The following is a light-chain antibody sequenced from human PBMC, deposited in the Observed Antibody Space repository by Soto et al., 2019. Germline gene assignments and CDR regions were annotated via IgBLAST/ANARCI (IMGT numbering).Light chain of an antibody. CDR1: SSDVGTYNL. CDR3: CSYAGSSPFEV. Sequence: QSVLTQPASVSGSPGQSITISCTGTSSDVGTYNLVSWYQRHPGKAPKLIIYEVIKRPSGVSNRFSGSKSGNTASLTISGLQAEDEADYYCCSYAGSSPFEVFGGGTQLTVL. V-gene: IGLV2-23*02. CDR2: EVI. J-gene: IGLJ3*02.